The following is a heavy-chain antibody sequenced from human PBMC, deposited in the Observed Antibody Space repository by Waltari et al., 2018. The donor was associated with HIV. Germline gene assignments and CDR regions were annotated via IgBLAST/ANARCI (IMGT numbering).Heavy chain of an antibody. V-gene: IGHV4-38-2*01. Sequence: QVQLQESGPGLVKPSETLSLTCAVSGYSISSGYYWGWIRQPPGKGLEWIGSIYHSGSPYYNPSFKSRVTMSVDTSKNQFSLNLSSMTAADTAVYYCARVDYYYDSSGYIDHGFDMWGQGTVVTVSA. CDR3: ARVDYYYDSSGYIDHGFDM. CDR1: GYSISSGYY. D-gene: IGHD3-22*01. CDR2: IYHSGSP. J-gene: IGHJ3*02.